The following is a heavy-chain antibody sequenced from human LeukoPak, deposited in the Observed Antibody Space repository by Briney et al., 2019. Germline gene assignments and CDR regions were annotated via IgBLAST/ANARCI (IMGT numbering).Heavy chain of an antibody. Sequence: GGSLRLSCAASGFTFSSYWMSWVRQAPGKGLEWVANIKQDGSEKYYVDSVKGRFTISRDNAKNSLCLQMNSLRAEDTAVYYCASTYSSSSGDYWGQGTLVTVSS. D-gene: IGHD6-6*01. V-gene: IGHV3-7*01. CDR2: IKQDGSEK. CDR3: ASTYSSSSGDY. J-gene: IGHJ4*02. CDR1: GFTFSSYW.